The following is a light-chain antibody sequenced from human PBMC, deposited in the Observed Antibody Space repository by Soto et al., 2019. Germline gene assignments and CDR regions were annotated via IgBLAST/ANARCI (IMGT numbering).Light chain of an antibody. Sequence: DIQMTQSPSTLSASVGDRVTITCRASQSISSWLAWYQQKPGKAPKLLIYDASSLESGVPSRFSGSGSGTEFTLTISSLQPDDFATYYCQQFRTFGQGTRWISN. CDR3: QQFRT. J-gene: IGKJ1*01. V-gene: IGKV1-5*01. CDR1: QSISSW. CDR2: DAS.